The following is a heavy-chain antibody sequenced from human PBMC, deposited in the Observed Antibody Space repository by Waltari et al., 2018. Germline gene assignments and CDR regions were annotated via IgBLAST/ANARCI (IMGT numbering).Heavy chain of an antibody. V-gene: IGHV5-51*01. CDR2: IYPGDSDT. CDR1: GYSFTSYW. CDR3: ARLTMTTVTTNWFDP. J-gene: IGHJ5*02. Sequence: EVQLVQSGAEVKKPGESLKLSCKGSGYSFTSYWIGWVRQIPGKGLEWMGIIYPGDSDTRYSPSFQGQVTISADKSISTAYLQWSSLKASDTAMYYCARLTMTTVTTNWFDPWGQGTLVTVSS. D-gene: IGHD4-17*01.